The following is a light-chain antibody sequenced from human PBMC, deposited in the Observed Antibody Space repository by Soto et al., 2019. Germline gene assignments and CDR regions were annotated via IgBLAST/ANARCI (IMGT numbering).Light chain of an antibody. CDR3: HQYAAVPRT. Sequence: EIVLTQSPASVSLSPGERATLSCRASQTVTNRYLAWYQQKPGQAPRLLIYIASTRATGIPDRFSGSGSGADFTLTISRLEPEDFAVYYCHQYAAVPRTFGQGTKVEVK. CDR1: QTVTNRY. CDR2: IAS. J-gene: IGKJ1*01. V-gene: IGKV3-20*01.